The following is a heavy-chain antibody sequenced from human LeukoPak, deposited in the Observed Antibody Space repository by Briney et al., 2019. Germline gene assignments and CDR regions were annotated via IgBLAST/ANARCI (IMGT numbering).Heavy chain of an antibody. Sequence: PSETLSLTCTVSGDSITNGYYWGWIRQPPRKGLEWIGSIYQSGNTFYNPSLKSRVTMSVDTSKNQFSLRMNSLTAADTAVYYCARDPRGSGWVLDHWGQGTLVTVSS. CDR2: IYQSGNT. V-gene: IGHV4-38-2*02. J-gene: IGHJ4*02. CDR3: ARDPRGSGWVLDH. CDR1: GDSITNGYY. D-gene: IGHD6-19*01.